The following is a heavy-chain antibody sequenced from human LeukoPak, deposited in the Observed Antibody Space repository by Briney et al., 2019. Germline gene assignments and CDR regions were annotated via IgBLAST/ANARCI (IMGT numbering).Heavy chain of an antibody. J-gene: IGHJ2*01. CDR3: ATAFYFDSSGPYWYFVL. V-gene: IGHV3-23*01. D-gene: IGHD3-22*01. CDR1: GFTFTTYA. CDR2: ISGSGGST. Sequence: GGSLRLPCAASGFTFTTYAMNWVRQAPGKGLEWVSVISGSGGSTYYADSVKGRFTISRDNSKNTLYLEVNSLRAEDTAVYYCATAFYFDSSGPYWYFVLWGRGTLVTVSS.